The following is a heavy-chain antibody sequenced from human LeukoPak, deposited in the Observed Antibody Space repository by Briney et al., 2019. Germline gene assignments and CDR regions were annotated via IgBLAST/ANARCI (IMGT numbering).Heavy chain of an antibody. J-gene: IGHJ6*02. D-gene: IGHD3-9*01. CDR1: GYTFTSYG. Sequence: ASVTVSCKASGYTFTSYGISWVRQAPGQGLEWMGWISAYNGNTNYAQKLQGRVTMTTDTSTSTAYMELRSLRSDDTAVYYCARAGYYQGDYYYYGMDVWGQGTTVTVSS. CDR3: ARAGYYQGDYYYYGMDV. CDR2: ISAYNGNT. V-gene: IGHV1-18*01.